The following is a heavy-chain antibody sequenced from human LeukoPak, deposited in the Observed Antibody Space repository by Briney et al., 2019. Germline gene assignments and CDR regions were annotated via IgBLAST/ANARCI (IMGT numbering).Heavy chain of an antibody. Sequence: ASGPTLVNPTQPLTLTCTFSGFSLSTSGVGVGWIRQPPGKALEWLALIYWDDDKRYSPSLKSRLTITKDTSKNQVVLTMTNMDPVDTATYYCARNLMVRGVMRFDYWGQGTLVTVSS. CDR1: GFSLSTSGVG. CDR2: IYWDDDK. J-gene: IGHJ4*02. V-gene: IGHV2-5*02. D-gene: IGHD3-10*01. CDR3: ARNLMVRGVMRFDY.